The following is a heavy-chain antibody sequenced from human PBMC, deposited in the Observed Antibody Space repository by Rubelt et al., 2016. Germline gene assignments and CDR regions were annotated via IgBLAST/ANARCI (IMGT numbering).Heavy chain of an antibody. V-gene: IGHV4-59*01. J-gene: IGHJ2*01. CDR1: GGSISSYY. CDR3: ARCIAVAGRDWYFDL. CDR2: IYYSGST. D-gene: IGHD6-19*01. Sequence: VKPSETLSLTCTVSGGSISSYYWSWIRQPPGKGLEWIGYIYYSGSTNYNPSLKSRVTISVDTSKNQFSLKLSSVTAADTAVYYCARCIAVAGRDWYFDLWGQGTLVTVSS.